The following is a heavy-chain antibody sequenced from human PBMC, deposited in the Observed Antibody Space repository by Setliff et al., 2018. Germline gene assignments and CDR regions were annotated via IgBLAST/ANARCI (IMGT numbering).Heavy chain of an antibody. CDR3: ATRTFAVVPASAFDHHYFYGMDV. CDR1: ANTLSTSYY. CDR2: IYKGGST. V-gene: IGHV4-38-2*01. D-gene: IGHD2-21*01. Sequence: ETLSLTCAVSANTLSTSYYWGWVRQPPGKGLEWIGDIYKGGSTYYNPSLRSRVSMSLDTSRNQFSLILSSLTAADSGVYFCATRTFAVVPASAFDHHYFYGMDVWGRGTTVTVSS. J-gene: IGHJ6*02.